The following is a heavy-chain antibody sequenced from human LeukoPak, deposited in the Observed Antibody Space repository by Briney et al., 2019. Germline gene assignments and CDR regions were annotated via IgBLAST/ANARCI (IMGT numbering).Heavy chain of an antibody. Sequence: GESLKISCQGSGYSLTSYWIGWVRQMPWKGVEWMGIIYPADSVTRYSTSFQGQVTISADKSISTAYLQWSSLKAWDTAMYYCARFKELGFGELYNWFDPWGQGTRVTVSS. V-gene: IGHV5-51*01. J-gene: IGHJ5*02. CDR3: ARFKELGFGELYNWFDP. D-gene: IGHD3-10*01. CDR1: GYSLTSYW. CDR2: IYPADSVT.